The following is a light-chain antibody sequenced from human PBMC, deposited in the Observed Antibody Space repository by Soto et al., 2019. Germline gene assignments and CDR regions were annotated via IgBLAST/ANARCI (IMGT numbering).Light chain of an antibody. CDR1: SSNIGSNT. J-gene: IGLJ3*02. V-gene: IGLV1-44*01. Sequence: VLTQPPSSSGTPGQRGTISCSGSSSNIGSNTVNWYQQLPVTAPKLRIYSNNQRPSGVPDRFSGSKSGTSASLAISGLQSEDEADYYCAAWDDSLNGRGVFGGGTQLTVL. CDR2: SNN. CDR3: AAWDDSLNGRGV.